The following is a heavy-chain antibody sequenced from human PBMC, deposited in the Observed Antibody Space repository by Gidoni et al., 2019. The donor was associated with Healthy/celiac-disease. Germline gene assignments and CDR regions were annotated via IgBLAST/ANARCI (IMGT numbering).Heavy chain of an antibody. CDR3: ARLLWGYCSGGSCAWFDP. V-gene: IGHV4-39*01. CDR2: IYYSGST. CDR1: GGSISSSSYY. Sequence: QLQLQESGPGLVKPSETLSLTCTVSGGSISSSSYYWGWIRQPPGKGLEWIGSIYYSGSTYYNPSLKSRVTISVDTSKNQFSLKLSSVTAADTAVYYCARLLWGYCSGGSCAWFDPWGQGTLVTVSS. D-gene: IGHD2-15*01. J-gene: IGHJ5*02.